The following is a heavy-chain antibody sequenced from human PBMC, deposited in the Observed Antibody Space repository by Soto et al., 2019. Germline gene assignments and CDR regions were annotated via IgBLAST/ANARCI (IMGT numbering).Heavy chain of an antibody. D-gene: IGHD3-22*01. CDR1: GGSFSGYY. CDR3: ERHSIWLLLSDY. Sequence: PSETLSLTCAVYGGSFSGYYWSWIRQPPGKGLEWIGEINHSGSTHYNPSLKSRVTISVDTSKNQFSLKLDSVTAADTAVYFCERHSIWLLLSDYWGQGSLVTVSS. J-gene: IGHJ4*02. V-gene: IGHV4-34*01. CDR2: INHSGST.